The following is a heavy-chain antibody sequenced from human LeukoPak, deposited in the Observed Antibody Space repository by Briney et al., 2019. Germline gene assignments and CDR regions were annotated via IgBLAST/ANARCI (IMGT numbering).Heavy chain of an antibody. J-gene: IGHJ4*02. V-gene: IGHV4-59*12. CDR3: ARYDDYYDSSDSFDY. CDR2: IYYSGST. Sequence: SETLSLTCTVSGGSISSYYWSWIRQPPGKGLEWIGYIYYSGSTNYNPSLKSRVTISVDTSKNQFSLKLSSVTAADTAVYYCARYDDYYDSSDSFDYWGQGTLVTVSS. CDR1: GGSISSYY. D-gene: IGHD3-22*01.